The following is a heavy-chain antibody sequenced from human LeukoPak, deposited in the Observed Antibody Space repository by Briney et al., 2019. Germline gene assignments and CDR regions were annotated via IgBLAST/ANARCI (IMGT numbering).Heavy chain of an antibody. CDR3: ARPLITMVRGGGAFDI. J-gene: IGHJ3*02. Sequence: SETLSLTCAVYGGSFSGYYWSWIRQPPGKGLEWIGEINHSGSTNYNPSLKSRVTISVDTSKNQFSLKLSSVTAADTAVYYCARPLITMVRGGGAFDIWGQGTMVTVSS. CDR1: GGSFSGYY. D-gene: IGHD3-10*01. V-gene: IGHV4-34*01. CDR2: INHSGST.